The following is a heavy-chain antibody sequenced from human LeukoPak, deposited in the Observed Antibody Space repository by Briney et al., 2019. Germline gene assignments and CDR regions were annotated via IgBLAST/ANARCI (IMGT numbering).Heavy chain of an antibody. J-gene: IGHJ4*02. Sequence: SETLSLTCTVSGGSVSSGSYYWSWIRQPPGKGLEWIGYIYYSGSTNYNPSLNSRVTISVDTSKNQFSLKLNSVAAADAAVYYCARRVAGDFDYWGRGTLVTVSS. CDR2: IYYSGST. D-gene: IGHD6-19*01. CDR1: GGSVSSGSYY. CDR3: ARRVAGDFDY. V-gene: IGHV4-61*01.